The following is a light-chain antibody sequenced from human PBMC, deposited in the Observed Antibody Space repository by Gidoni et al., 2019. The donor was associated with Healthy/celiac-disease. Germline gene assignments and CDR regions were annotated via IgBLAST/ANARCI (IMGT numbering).Light chain of an antibody. Sequence: QSALPQPASVSGSPGQSITISCTGTSSDVGSYNLVSWYQQHPGKAPKLMIYEGSKRPSGVANRFSGSKSGNTASLTISGLQAEDEADYYCCSYAGSSTFLVVFGGGTKLTVL. CDR2: EGS. CDR3: CSYAGSSTFLVV. CDR1: SSDVGSYNL. V-gene: IGLV2-23*03. J-gene: IGLJ2*01.